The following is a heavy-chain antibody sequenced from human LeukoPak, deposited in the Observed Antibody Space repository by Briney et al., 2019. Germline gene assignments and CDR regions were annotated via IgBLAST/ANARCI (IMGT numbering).Heavy chain of an antibody. Sequence: GESLKISCKGSGCSFTSYWIGWVRQMPGKGLEWMGIIYPGDSDTRYSPSFQGQVTISADRSISTAYLQWSSLKASDSAMYYCARRLDYWYFDLWGRGTLVTVSS. CDR2: IYPGDSDT. J-gene: IGHJ2*01. D-gene: IGHD1-1*01. CDR1: GCSFTSYW. V-gene: IGHV5-51*01. CDR3: ARRLDYWYFDL.